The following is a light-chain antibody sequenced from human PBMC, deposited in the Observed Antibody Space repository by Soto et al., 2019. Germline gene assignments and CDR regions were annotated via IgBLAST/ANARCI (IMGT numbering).Light chain of an antibody. CDR3: QQYYNIPHT. CDR2: WAS. V-gene: IGKV4-1*01. CDR1: QTILYSSDNKNY. J-gene: IGKJ4*02. Sequence: DIVMTQSPDSLAVSLGERATINCKSSQTILYSSDNKNYLAWYQQKPGQPPKLLIYWASTRGSGVPDRFSGSASGTDFTLTISSLQAVDVAIYYCQQYYNIPHTFGGGTKVEIK.